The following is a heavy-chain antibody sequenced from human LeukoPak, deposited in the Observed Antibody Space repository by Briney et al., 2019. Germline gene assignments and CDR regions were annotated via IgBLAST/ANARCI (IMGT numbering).Heavy chain of an antibody. Sequence: PGGSLRLSCAASGFTFSSYSTNWVRQAPGKGLEWVSYISSSGSTIDYADSVKGRFTISRDNAKNSLYLQMNSLRAEDTAVYYCSRLRGYSYGYADYWGQGTLVTVSS. V-gene: IGHV3-48*04. CDR3: SRLRGYSYGYADY. CDR1: GFTFSSYS. J-gene: IGHJ4*02. CDR2: ISSSGSTI. D-gene: IGHD5-18*01.